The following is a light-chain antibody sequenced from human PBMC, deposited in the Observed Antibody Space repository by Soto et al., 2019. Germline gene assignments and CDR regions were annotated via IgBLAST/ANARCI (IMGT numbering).Light chain of an antibody. CDR1: SSDVGGYNY. J-gene: IGLJ1*01. CDR3: SSYKSRRTYV. V-gene: IGLV2-14*01. Sequence: QSALTQPASVSGSPGQSITSSCTGTSSDVGGYNYVSWYQQHPGKTPKLMIYQVSNRPIGVSNRFSCSKSGNTASLTISGLQADDEADYYCSSYKSRRTYVFGHGSKGTVL. CDR2: QVS.